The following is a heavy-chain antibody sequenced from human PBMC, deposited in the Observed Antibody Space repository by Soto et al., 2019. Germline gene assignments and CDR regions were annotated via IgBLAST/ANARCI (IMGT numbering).Heavy chain of an antibody. CDR1: GFTFSSYA. V-gene: IGHV3-23*01. D-gene: IGHD3-3*01. J-gene: IGHJ4*02. Sequence: GGSLRLSCAASGFTFSSYAMSWVRQAPGKGLEWVSAISGSGGSTYYADSVKGRFTISRDNSKNTLYLQMNSLRAEDTAVYYCAKGGQLGVVIIWYFDYWGQGTRVTVSS. CDR2: ISGSGGST. CDR3: AKGGQLGVVIIWYFDY.